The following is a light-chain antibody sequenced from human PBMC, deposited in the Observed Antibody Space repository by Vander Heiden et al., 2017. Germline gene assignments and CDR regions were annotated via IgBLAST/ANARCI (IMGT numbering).Light chain of an antibody. CDR2: DVS. V-gene: IGLV2-14*01. Sequence: QSALTQPASVSGSPGQSITISCTGTSSDVGGYNYVSWHQQHPGKAPKYMIYDVSNRPSGVSNRFSGSKSGNTASLTISGLQAEDEADYYCSSYTSSSSVVFGGGTKLTVL. CDR1: SSDVGGYNY. J-gene: IGLJ2*01. CDR3: SSYTSSSSVV.